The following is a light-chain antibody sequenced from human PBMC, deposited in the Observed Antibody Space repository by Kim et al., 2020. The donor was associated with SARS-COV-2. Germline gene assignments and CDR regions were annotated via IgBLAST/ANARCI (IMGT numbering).Light chain of an antibody. V-gene: IGLV2-11*01. J-gene: IGLJ1*01. CDR2: DVN. CDR3: CSYAGISPSYV. CDR1: SSDVGGYNY. Sequence: SVTISCTGTSSDVGGYNYVSWYQQHPGKAPTLMIYDVNKRPSGVPDHFSGSKSGNTASLTISGLQAEDEADYYCCSYAGISPSYVFGTGTKVTVL.